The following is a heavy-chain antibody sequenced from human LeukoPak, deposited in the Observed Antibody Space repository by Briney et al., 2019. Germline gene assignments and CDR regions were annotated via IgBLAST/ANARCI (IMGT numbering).Heavy chain of an antibody. Sequence: GESLKISCKGSGYSFTTYWIAWVRQMPGKGLEWMGIIYPGDSDTTYSPSFQGQITISADRSISTAYLQWSSLKASDTAMYYCARLRGGDGYNTYYFDYWGQGTLVTVSS. V-gene: IGHV5-51*01. CDR3: ARLRGGDGYNTYYFDY. J-gene: IGHJ4*02. D-gene: IGHD5-24*01. CDR2: IYPGDSDT. CDR1: GYSFTTYW.